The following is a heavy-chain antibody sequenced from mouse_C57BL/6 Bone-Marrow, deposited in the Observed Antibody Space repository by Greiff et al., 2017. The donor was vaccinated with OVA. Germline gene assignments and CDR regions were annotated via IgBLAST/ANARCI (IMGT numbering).Heavy chain of an antibody. Sequence: EVQVVESGGGLVQPGGSLSLSCAASGFTFTDYYMSWVRQPPGKALEWLGFIRNKANGYTTEYSASVKGRFTISRDNSQSILYLQMNALRAEDSATYYCARYHYGSSYYYAMDYWGQGTSVTVSS. CDR1: GFTFTDYY. CDR2: IRNKANGYTT. J-gene: IGHJ4*01. V-gene: IGHV7-3*01. D-gene: IGHD1-1*01. CDR3: ARYHYGSSYYYAMDY.